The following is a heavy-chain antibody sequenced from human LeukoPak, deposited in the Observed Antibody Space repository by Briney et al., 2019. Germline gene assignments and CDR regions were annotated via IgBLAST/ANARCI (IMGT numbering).Heavy chain of an antibody. Sequence: GGSLRLSCAASGFTVSSTYMSWVRQAPGKGLEWVSIIYSNGGTYYADSVRGRVTISRDISKNTLYLQMNSLRAGDTAAYYCARVRYSSTSRDFDHWGQGTLVTVSS. CDR3: ARVRYSSTSRDFDH. CDR2: IYSNGGT. D-gene: IGHD6-19*01. V-gene: IGHV3-53*01. J-gene: IGHJ4*02. CDR1: GFTVSSTY.